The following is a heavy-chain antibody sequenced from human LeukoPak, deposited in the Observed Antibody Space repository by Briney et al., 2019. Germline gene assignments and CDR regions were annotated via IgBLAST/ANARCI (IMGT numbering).Heavy chain of an antibody. J-gene: IGHJ4*02. CDR1: GLTFSSYS. D-gene: IGHD3-10*01. CDR3: ARRGGLFENAVDDY. Sequence: GGSLRLSCAASGLTFSSYSMNWVRQAPGMGVEWGSSISGSSGLIYYADSVKGGFTISRDNAKKSLCLQINSLRAEDTAVYYCARRGGLFENAVDDYWGQGTLVTVSS. V-gene: IGHV3-21*01. CDR2: ISGSSGLI.